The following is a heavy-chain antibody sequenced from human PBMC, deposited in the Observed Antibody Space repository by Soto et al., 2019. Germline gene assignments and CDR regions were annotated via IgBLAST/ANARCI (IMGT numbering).Heavy chain of an antibody. CDR1: GFTFSRYA. CDR2: ISRDGKNK. Sequence: GGSLRLSCAGSGFTFSRYAIHWVRQAPGKGLEWVAVISRDGKNKYYVDSVKGRFTVSRDDSQNTLYLHMNSLRREGTAVYYCARSRNSAVADSFDFWGQGTLVTVSS. J-gene: IGHJ4*02. D-gene: IGHD3-10*01. CDR3: ARSRNSAVADSFDF. V-gene: IGHV3-30*04.